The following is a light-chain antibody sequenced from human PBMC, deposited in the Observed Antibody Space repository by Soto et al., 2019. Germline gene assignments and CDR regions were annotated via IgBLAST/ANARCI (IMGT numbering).Light chain of an antibody. J-gene: IGLJ2*01. Sequence: QSVLTQPPSASGSPGQSVTISCTGTSSDIGGYNYISWYQHQPGKAPKLMIYEVSKRPSGVPDRFSASKSGNTASLTVSGLQAEDEADYYCASYAVSSVVFGGGTKLTVL. CDR3: ASYAVSSVV. CDR1: SSDIGGYNY. CDR2: EVS. V-gene: IGLV2-8*01.